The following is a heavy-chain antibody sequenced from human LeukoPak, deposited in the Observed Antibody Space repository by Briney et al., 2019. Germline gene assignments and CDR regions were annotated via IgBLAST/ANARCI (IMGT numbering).Heavy chain of an antibody. CDR2: ISGSGGSA. CDR1: GFTFSSYA. J-gene: IGHJ3*02. V-gene: IGHV3-23*01. D-gene: IGHD3-22*01. CDR3: AKELGFYYDSSPPDAFDI. Sequence: GGSLRLSCAASGFTFSSYAMSWVRQAPGKGLEWVSAISGSGGSAYYADSVKGRFTISRDNSKNTLYLQMNSLRAEDTAVYYCAKELGFYYDSSPPDAFDIWGQGTMVTVSS.